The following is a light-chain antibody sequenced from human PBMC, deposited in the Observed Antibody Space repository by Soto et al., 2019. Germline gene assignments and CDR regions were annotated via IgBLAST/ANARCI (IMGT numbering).Light chain of an antibody. J-gene: IGLJ2*01. V-gene: IGLV1-47*01. CDR1: SSNIGSNY. Sequence: QSALTQPPSASGTPGQRVTIFCSGSSSNIGSNYVYWYQQLPGTSPKLLMYRNNQRPSGVPDRFSGSKSCTSASLAIRWLRSEDEADYYCAAWDGSLSGPVFGGGTKLTVL. CDR3: AAWDGSLSGPV. CDR2: RNN.